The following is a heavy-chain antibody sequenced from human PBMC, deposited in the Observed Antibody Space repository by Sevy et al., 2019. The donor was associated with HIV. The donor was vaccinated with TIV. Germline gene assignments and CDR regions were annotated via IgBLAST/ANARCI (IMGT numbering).Heavy chain of an antibody. V-gene: IGHV3-30*18. Sequence: GGSLRLSCAASGFTFSSYGMHWVRQAPGKGLEWVAVISYDGSNKYYADSVKGRFTISRDNSKNTLYLQMNSLRAEDTAVYYCAKGGGGGGWLQPFDYWGQGTLVTVSS. CDR2: ISYDGSNK. J-gene: IGHJ4*02. D-gene: IGHD5-12*01. CDR1: GFTFSSYG. CDR3: AKGGGGGGWLQPFDY.